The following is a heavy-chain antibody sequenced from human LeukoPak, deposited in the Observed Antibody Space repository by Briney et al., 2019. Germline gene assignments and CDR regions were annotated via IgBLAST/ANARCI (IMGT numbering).Heavy chain of an antibody. CDR2: ISWNSGNI. J-gene: IGHJ4*02. Sequence: GGSLRLSCAASGFTFYDYAMHWVRQVPGKGLEWVSGISWNSGNIDYADSMKGRFTISRDNAKDSLYLQMNSLRAEDTALYYCAKGTDSSSWYPFDHWGQGTLVTVSS. D-gene: IGHD6-13*01. CDR1: GFTFYDYA. CDR3: AKGTDSSSWYPFDH. V-gene: IGHV3-9*01.